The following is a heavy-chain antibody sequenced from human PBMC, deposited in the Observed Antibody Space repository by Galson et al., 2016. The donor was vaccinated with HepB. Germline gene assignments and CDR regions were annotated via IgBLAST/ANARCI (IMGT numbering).Heavy chain of an antibody. D-gene: IGHD2-21*01. Sequence: SVKVSCKASGYIFTRFGISWVRQAPGQGLEWMGWMNPDSGNTGYAQNFQGRVTMTRSTSANTAYMELSSLSSDDTAVYYCARSGFALSSWFDSWGQGTLVSVS. CDR2: MNPDSGNT. CDR1: GYIFTRFG. CDR3: ARSGFALSSWFDS. J-gene: IGHJ5*01. V-gene: IGHV1-8*01.